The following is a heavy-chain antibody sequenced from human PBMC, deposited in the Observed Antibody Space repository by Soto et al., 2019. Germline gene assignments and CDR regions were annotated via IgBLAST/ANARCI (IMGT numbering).Heavy chain of an antibody. V-gene: IGHV3-23*01. CDR2: ISGSGGST. D-gene: IGHD2-2*01. J-gene: IGHJ4*02. Sequence: EVQQLESGGGLVQPGGSLRLSCAASGFTFSSYAMSWVRQAPGKGLEWVSAISGSGGSTYYADSVKGRFTISRDNSKNTLYLQMNSLRAEDTAVYYCAKGLFIVVVPAAIPQTLLNDYWGQGTLVTVSS. CDR3: AKGLFIVVVPAAIPQTLLNDY. CDR1: GFTFSSYA.